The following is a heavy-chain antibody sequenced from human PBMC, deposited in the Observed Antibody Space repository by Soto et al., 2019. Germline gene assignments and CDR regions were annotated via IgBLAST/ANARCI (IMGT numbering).Heavy chain of an antibody. Sequence: QVQLVQSGAEVQKPGSSVKVSCKTSGGTFSSYAIRWVRQAPGQGLAWMGGIIPIFGTANYAQKFQGRVTITADESTSTAYMELSSLRSEDTAVYYCARGWRTWFGEYNDYWGQGTLVTVSS. J-gene: IGHJ4*02. CDR3: ARGWRTWFGEYNDY. V-gene: IGHV1-69*01. CDR2: IIPIFGTA. D-gene: IGHD3-10*01. CDR1: GGTFSSYA.